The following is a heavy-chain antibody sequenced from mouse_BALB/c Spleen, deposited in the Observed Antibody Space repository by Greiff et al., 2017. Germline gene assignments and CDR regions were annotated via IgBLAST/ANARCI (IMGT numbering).Heavy chain of an antibody. CDR2: ILPGSGST. V-gene: IGHV1-9*01. J-gene: IGHJ3*01. CDR1: GYSFTSYW. Sequence: QVQLQQSGTVLARPGASVKMSCKASGYSFTSYWMHWVKQRPGHGLEWIGEILPGSGSTNYNEKFKGKATFTADTSSNTAYMQLSSLTSEDSAVYYCATGYGSSSAWFAYWGQGTLVTVSA. D-gene: IGHD1-1*01. CDR3: ATGYGSSSAWFAY.